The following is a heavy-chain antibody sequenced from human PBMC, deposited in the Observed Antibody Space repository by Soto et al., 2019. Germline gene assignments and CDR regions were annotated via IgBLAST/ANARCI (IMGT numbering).Heavy chain of an antibody. CDR3: ATKTGLEVYYYYMDV. CDR1: GYTLTELS. Sequence: ASVKVSCKVSGYTLTELSMHWVRQAPGKGLEWMGGFDPEDGETIYAQKFQGRVTMTEDTSTDTAYMGLSSLRSEDTAVYYCATKTGLEVYYYYMDVWGKGTTVTVSS. J-gene: IGHJ6*03. CDR2: FDPEDGET. V-gene: IGHV1-24*01. D-gene: IGHD3-9*01.